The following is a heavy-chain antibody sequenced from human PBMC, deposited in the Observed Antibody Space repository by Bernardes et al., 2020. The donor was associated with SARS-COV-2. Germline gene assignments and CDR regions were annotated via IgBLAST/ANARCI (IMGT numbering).Heavy chain of an antibody. CDR1: GFTFSSYS. CDR3: ARSVLRFLEWKATWFDP. D-gene: IGHD3-3*01. Sequence: GGSLRLSCAASGFTFSSYSMNWVRQAPGTGLEWVSSISSSSSYIYYADSVKGRFTISRDNAKNSLYLQMNSLRAEDTAVYYCARSVLRFLEWKATWFDPWGQGTLVTVSS. J-gene: IGHJ5*02. CDR2: ISSSSSYI. V-gene: IGHV3-21*01.